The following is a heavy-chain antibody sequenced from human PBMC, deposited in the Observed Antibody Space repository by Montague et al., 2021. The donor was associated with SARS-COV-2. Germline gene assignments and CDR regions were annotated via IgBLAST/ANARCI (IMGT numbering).Heavy chain of an antibody. CDR3: AREKRSSYFSDY. Sequence: LSLTCTVSGGSVSSGSYYWSWIRQPPGKGLEWIGYVYFTGGTNYNPTLKRRVTISLDTSRNQFSLNFDSVTAADTAVYFCAREKRSSYFSDYWGQGIMVTVSS. CDR2: VYFTGGT. CDR1: GGSVSSGSYY. D-gene: IGHD6-6*01. J-gene: IGHJ4*02. V-gene: IGHV4-61*01.